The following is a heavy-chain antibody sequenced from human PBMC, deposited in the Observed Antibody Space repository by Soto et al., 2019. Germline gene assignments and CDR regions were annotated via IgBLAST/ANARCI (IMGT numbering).Heavy chain of an antibody. CDR2: INGDGSST. CDR3: ATAPKYNYAPFDY. J-gene: IGHJ4*02. Sequence: EVQLVESGGGLVQPGGSLRLSCAASGFTFSSFWLHWVRQAPGKGLVWVSHINGDGSSTTYADSVKGRFTISRDNAKNTLYLQMNSLRAEDTAVYYCATAPKYNYAPFDYWGQGTLVTVSS. CDR1: GFTFSSFW. V-gene: IGHV3-74*01. D-gene: IGHD5-18*01.